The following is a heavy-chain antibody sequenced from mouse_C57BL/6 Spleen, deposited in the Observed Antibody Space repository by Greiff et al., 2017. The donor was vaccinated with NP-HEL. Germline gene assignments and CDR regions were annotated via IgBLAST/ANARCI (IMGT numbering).Heavy chain of an antibody. J-gene: IGHJ4*01. Sequence: QVTLKESGPGILQPSQSLSLTCSFSGFSLSTSGMGVSWIRQPSGNGLEWLAHIYCDDAKRNNPSLKSRLTISKETSRNQLFPKITSVNTAVTATSYCALRALDYDGDYYAMDYWGQGTSVTVSS. CDR3: ALRALDYDGDYYAMDY. CDR2: IYCDDAK. CDR1: GFSLSTSGMG. V-gene: IGHV8-12*01. D-gene: IGHD2-4*01.